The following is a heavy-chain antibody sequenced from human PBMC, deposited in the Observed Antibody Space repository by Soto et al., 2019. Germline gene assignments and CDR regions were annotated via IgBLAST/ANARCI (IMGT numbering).Heavy chain of an antibody. CDR1: GDSVSSNSAA. CDR3: ARSPYYDILTGYYTDY. J-gene: IGHJ4*02. Sequence: PSQTLSLTCAISGDSVSSNSAAWNWIRQSPSRGLEWLGRTYYRSKWYNDYAVSVKSRITINPDTSKNQFSLQLNSVTPEDTAVYYCARSPYYDILTGYYTDYWGQGTLVTVS. V-gene: IGHV6-1*01. D-gene: IGHD3-9*01. CDR2: TYYRSKWYN.